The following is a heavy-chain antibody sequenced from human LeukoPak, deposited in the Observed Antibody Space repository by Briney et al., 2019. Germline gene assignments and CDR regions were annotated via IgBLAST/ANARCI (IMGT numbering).Heavy chain of an antibody. J-gene: IGHJ4*02. Sequence: GGSLRLSCAASGFTFSDYYMSWIRQAPGKGLEWVSYISSSGSTIYYADSVKGRFTISRDNAKNPLYLQMNSLRAEDTAVYYCARDPGGGYSGSYYVGYYFDYWGQGTLVTVSS. V-gene: IGHV3-11*01. CDR3: ARDPGGGYSGSYYVGYYFDY. CDR1: GFTFSDYY. D-gene: IGHD1-26*01. CDR2: ISSSGSTI.